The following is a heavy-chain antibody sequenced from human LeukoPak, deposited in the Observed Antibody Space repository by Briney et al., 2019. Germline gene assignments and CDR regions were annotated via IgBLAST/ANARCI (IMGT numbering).Heavy chain of an antibody. CDR1: GGSISSSSYY. D-gene: IGHD2-15*01. J-gene: IGHJ6*02. V-gene: IGHV4-39*07. CDR2: IYYSGST. CDR3: ARVVVVVAALGGPMDV. Sequence: SETLSLTCTVSGGSISSSSYYWGWIRQPPGKGLEWIGSIYYSGSTYYNPSLKSRVTISVDTSKNQFSLKLSSVTAADTAVYYCARVVVVVAALGGPMDVWGQGTTVTVSS.